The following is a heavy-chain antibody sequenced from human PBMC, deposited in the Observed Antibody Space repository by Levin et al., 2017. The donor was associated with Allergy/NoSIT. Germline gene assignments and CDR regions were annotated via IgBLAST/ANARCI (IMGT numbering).Heavy chain of an antibody. J-gene: IGHJ5*02. CDR1: GGSISSYY. CDR3: ARSGVEPHLRLDP. Sequence: KASETLSLTCTVSGGSISSYYWSWIRQPPGKGLEWIGYIYDSGSTYYNPSLKSRVTISVDTSKNQFSLRLSSVTAADTAVYYCARSGVEPHLRLDPWGQGTLVTVSS. D-gene: IGHD1-14*01. V-gene: IGHV4-59*01. CDR2: IYDSGST.